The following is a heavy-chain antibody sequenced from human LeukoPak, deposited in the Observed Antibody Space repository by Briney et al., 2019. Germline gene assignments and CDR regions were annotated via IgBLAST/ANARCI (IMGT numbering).Heavy chain of an antibody. V-gene: IGHV3-30*04. D-gene: IGHD3-10*01. J-gene: IGHJ4*02. CDR3: ARSLYGSGSNTPDY. Sequence: GGSLRLSCAASGFTFSSYAMHWVRQAPGKGLEWVAVISYDGSNKYYADSVKGRFTISRDNSKNTLYLQMNSLRAEDTAVYYCARSLYGSGSNTPDYWGQGTLVTVSS. CDR1: GFTFSSYA. CDR2: ISYDGSNK.